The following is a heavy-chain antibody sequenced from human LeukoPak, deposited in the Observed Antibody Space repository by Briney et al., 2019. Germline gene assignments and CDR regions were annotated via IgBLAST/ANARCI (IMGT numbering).Heavy chain of an antibody. CDR3: VRGSPVWEI. V-gene: IGHV3-7*01. Sequence: PGGSLRLSCSASGFTFSNYYMSWVRQAPGKGREWVAFIKEDGGETAYVDSVKGRFTISRDNAKNSLYLQMDSLRAEDTAIYYSVRGSPVWEIWGQGDLVSVS. D-gene: IGHD1-26*01. CDR1: GFTFSNYY. CDR2: IKEDGGET. J-gene: IGHJ4*02.